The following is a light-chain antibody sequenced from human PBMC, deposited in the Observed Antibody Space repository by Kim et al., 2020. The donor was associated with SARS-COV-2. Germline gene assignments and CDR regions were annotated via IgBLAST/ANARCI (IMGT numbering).Light chain of an antibody. V-gene: IGLV3-1*01. J-gene: IGLJ2*01. CDR2: QDS. CDR3: QAWDSSTAGVV. Sequence: TGQTASITCSGDKLGDKYACWYQQKPGQSPVLVIYQDSKRPSGIPERFSGSNSGNTATLTISGTQAMDEADYYCQAWDSSTAGVVFGGGTQLTVL. CDR1: KLGDKY.